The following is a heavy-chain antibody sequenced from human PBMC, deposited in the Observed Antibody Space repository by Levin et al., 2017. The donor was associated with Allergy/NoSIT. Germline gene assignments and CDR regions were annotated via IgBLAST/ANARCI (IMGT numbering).Heavy chain of an antibody. CDR3: ARDRGADDF. CDR2: IKQDGSEK. Sequence: GASVKVSCAASGFTFSNYWMTWVRQAPGKGLEWVANIKQDGSEKYYVDSVKGRFTISRDNAKNSLYLQMNSLRVEDTAIYYCARDRGADDFWGQGTLVTVSS. D-gene: IGHD3-3*01. CDR1: GFTFSNYW. J-gene: IGHJ4*02. V-gene: IGHV3-7*01.